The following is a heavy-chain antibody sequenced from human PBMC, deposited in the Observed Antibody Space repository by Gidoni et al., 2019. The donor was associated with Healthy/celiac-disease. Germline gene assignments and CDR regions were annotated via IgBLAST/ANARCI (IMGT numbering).Heavy chain of an antibody. CDR1: GCSISRGGSS. J-gene: IGHJ5*02. CDR3: ARGVLYYDILTGYRSLTEFDP. D-gene: IGHD3-9*01. Sequence: QLQLQDSGSGLLKPSQPLSLTCAVSGCSISRGGSSWCWIRTPPGKGLEWIGYIYHSGSTYYNPSIKSRVTISVDRTKNQFSLKLSSVTAADTAVYYCARGVLYYDILTGYRSLTEFDPWGQGTLVTVSS. V-gene: IGHV4-30-2*01. CDR2: IYHSGST.